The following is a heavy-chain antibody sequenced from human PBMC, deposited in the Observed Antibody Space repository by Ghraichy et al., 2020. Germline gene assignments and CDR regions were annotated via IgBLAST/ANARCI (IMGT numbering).Heavy chain of an antibody. CDR1: GDSISSGGYS. J-gene: IGHJ4*02. D-gene: IGHD6-6*01. Sequence: SETLSLTCAVSGDSISSGGYSWSWIRQPPGKGLEWIGYIYHSGNTYLNPSLKSRVSMSVDRSKNQFSLKLSSVTAADTAVYYCARLGRDIAALDSWGQGTLVTVSS. CDR3: ARLGRDIAALDS. V-gene: IGHV4-30-2*01. CDR2: IYHSGNT.